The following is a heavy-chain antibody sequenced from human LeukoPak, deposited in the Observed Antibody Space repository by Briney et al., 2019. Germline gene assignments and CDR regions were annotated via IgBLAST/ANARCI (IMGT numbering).Heavy chain of an antibody. Sequence: PSETLSLTCAVYGGSFSGYYWSRIRQPPGKGLEWIGEINHSGSTNYNPSLKSRVTISVDTSKNQFSLKLSSVTAADTAVYYCASTGLDSSGYYFWFDPWGQGTLVTVSS. CDR1: GGSFSGYY. V-gene: IGHV4-34*01. CDR2: INHSGST. J-gene: IGHJ5*02. D-gene: IGHD3-22*01. CDR3: ASTGLDSSGYYFWFDP.